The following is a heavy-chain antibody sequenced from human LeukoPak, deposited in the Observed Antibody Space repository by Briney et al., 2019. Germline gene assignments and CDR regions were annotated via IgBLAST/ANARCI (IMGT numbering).Heavy chain of an antibody. V-gene: IGHV3-23*01. CDR1: GFTFSSYG. CDR3: AKELGVAVADPPYFDY. Sequence: GGSLRLSCAASGFTFSSYGMHWVRQAPGKGLEWVAVISGSGGSTNYADSVKGRFTISRDNSKNTLYLQMNSLRAEDTAVNYCAKELGVAVADPPYFDYWGQGTLVTVSS. J-gene: IGHJ4*02. CDR2: ISGSGGST. D-gene: IGHD6-19*01.